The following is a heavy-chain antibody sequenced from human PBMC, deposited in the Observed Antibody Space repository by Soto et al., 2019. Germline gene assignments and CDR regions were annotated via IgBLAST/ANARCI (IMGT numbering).Heavy chain of an antibody. CDR1: GFTFDDYA. Sequence: PGGSLRLSCAASGFTFDDYAMHWVRQAPGKGLEWVSGISWNSGSVDYADSVKGRFTISRDNAKNSLYLQMNSLRAEDTALYFCAKGSGHELRYAFDIWGQGTMVTVSS. CDR3: AKGSGHELRYAFDI. D-gene: IGHD2-15*01. J-gene: IGHJ3*02. V-gene: IGHV3-9*01. CDR2: ISWNSGSV.